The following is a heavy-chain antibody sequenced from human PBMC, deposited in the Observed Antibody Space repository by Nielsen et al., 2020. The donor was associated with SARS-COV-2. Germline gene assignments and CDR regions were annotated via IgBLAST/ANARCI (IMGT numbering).Heavy chain of an antibody. CDR1: GITFTNYG. V-gene: IGHV3-30*03. CDR2: VSRDGSDT. D-gene: IGHD2-2*02. Sequence: GESLKISCAASGITFTNYGMHWVRQVAGKGLEWVAIVSRDGSDTFYVDSVKGRFTISRDNSKNTVYLQMNSLRPDDTAVYYCADLRIPTYNGMDVWGQGTTVTVSS. CDR3: ADLRIPTYNGMDV. J-gene: IGHJ6*02.